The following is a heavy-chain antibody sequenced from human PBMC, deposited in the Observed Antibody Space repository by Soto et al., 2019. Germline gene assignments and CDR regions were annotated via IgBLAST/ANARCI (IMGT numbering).Heavy chain of an antibody. J-gene: IGHJ6*02. CDR1: GGTFSNYA. CDR2: IIPIFGTT. Sequence: SVKVSCKASGGTFSNYAISWVRQAPGQGLEWMGGIIPIFGTTNYAQKFQGRVTITADESTSTAYMELSSLRSEDTAVYYCARELFWSGPYYYGMDVWGQGTTVTVS. V-gene: IGHV1-69*13. CDR3: ARELFWSGPYYYGMDV. D-gene: IGHD3-3*01.